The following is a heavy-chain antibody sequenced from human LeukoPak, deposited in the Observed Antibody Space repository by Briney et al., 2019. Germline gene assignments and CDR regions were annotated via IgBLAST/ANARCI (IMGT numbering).Heavy chain of an antibody. V-gene: IGHV4-4*07. CDR1: GGSISSYY. CDR2: IYTSGST. Sequence: KPSETLSLTRTVSGGSISSYYWSWIRQPAGKGLEWIGRIYTSGSTNYNPSLKSRVTMSVDTSKNQFSLKLSSVTAADTAVYYCATTPYYSSGWYADFQHWGQGTLVTVSS. CDR3: ATTPYYSSGWYADFQH. J-gene: IGHJ1*01. D-gene: IGHD6-19*01.